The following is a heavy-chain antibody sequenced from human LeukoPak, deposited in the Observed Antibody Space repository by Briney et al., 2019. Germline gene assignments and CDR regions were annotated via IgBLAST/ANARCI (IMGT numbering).Heavy chain of an antibody. V-gene: IGHV4-59*13. J-gene: IGHJ4*02. CDR3: AVLGNYELNY. CDR1: GGSISSYY. Sequence: TSETLSLTCTVSGGSISSYYWSWIRQPPGKGLEWIGYLYYSGSTNYNPSLESRVTISVDTSKNQLSLKLSSVTAADTAVYYCAVLGNYELNYWGQGTLVTVSS. D-gene: IGHD1-7*01. CDR2: LYYSGST.